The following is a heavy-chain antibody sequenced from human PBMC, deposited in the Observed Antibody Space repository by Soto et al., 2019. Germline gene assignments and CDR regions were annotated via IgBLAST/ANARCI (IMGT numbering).Heavy chain of an antibody. CDR2: INHSGST. D-gene: IGHD4-4*01. J-gene: IGHJ6*02. Sequence: GPGPIVASETLSLTCAVYGGSFSGYYWSWIGQPPGKGLEWIGEINHSGSTNYNPSLKSRVTISVDTSKNQFSLKLSSLTAADTAVYYCARAPGERKYSNFYYYYGMDVWGQGPTVTVSS. CDR3: ARAPGERKYSNFYYYYGMDV. V-gene: IGHV4-34*01. CDR1: GGSFSGYY.